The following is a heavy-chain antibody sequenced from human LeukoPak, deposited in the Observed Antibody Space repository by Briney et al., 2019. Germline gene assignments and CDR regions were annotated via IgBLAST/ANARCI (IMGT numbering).Heavy chain of an antibody. V-gene: IGHV5-10-1*01. CDR2: IDPSNSYT. J-gene: IGHJ5*02. D-gene: IGHD3-10*01. CDR3: ARQRGYDGSFKMVDP. Sequence: LEWMGRIDPSNSYTNYSPSFQGHVTISADKSISTAYLQWSSLKASDTAMYYCARQRGYDGSFKMVDPWGQGTLVTVSS.